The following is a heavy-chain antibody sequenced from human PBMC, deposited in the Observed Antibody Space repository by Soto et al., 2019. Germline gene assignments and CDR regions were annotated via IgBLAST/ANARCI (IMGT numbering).Heavy chain of an antibody. CDR1: GDTFTTYD. CDR3: ARDQRRDYDFWSGYSQGFDY. D-gene: IGHD3-3*01. Sequence: ASVKVSCKASGDTFTTYDINWVRQATGHGLEWMGWINPNSGNIGYAQRFQGRVTFTRDTSASTGYMELSTLNSADTAVYYCARDQRRDYDFWSGYSQGFDYWGQGTPVTVSS. CDR2: INPNSGNI. J-gene: IGHJ4*02. V-gene: IGHV1-8*01.